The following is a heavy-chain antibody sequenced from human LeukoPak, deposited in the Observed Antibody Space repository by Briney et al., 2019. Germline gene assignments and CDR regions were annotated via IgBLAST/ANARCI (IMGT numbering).Heavy chain of an antibody. CDR1: GFTFSSYW. CDR3: VIGNDVWAFDI. D-gene: IGHD1-1*01. V-gene: IGHV3-74*01. J-gene: IGHJ3*02. Sequence: GGSLRLSCAASGFTFSSYWMHWVRQAPGKGLVWVSRIKGDGSHTIYADSVKGRFTISRENAKNTLYLQMHSLRAEDTAVYYCVIGNDVWAFDIWGQGTMVTVSS. CDR2: IKGDGSHT.